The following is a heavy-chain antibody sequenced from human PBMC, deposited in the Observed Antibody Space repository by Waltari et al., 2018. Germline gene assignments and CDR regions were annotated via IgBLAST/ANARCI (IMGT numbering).Heavy chain of an antibody. J-gene: IGHJ4*02. CDR2: IGAAGET. CDR3: ARGDPTAGAIDY. CDR1: GSPVNTHD. D-gene: IGHD3-9*01. Sequence: EVQLVESGGGLVQPGGSRRLSCAASGSPVNTHDSHWARQVRGKGLGWVASIGAAGETKYLASVKGRFTISRESAKNSLNLQMNSLTGGDTAVYHCARGDPTAGAIDYWGQGTLVTVSS. V-gene: IGHV3-13*01.